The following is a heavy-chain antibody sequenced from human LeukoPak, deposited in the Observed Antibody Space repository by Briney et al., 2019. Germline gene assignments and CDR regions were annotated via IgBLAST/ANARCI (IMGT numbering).Heavy chain of an antibody. CDR3: AKGERYSGYVGFYYYYMDV. CDR2: ISWDGGST. D-gene: IGHD5-12*01. CDR1: GFTFSTYY. Sequence: PGGSLRLSCAASGFTFSTYYMNWVRQAPGKGLEWVSLISWDGGSTYYADSVKGRFTISRDNSKNSLYLQMNSLRAEDTALYYCAKGERYSGYVGFYYYYMDVWGKGTTVTVSS. J-gene: IGHJ6*03. V-gene: IGHV3-43D*03.